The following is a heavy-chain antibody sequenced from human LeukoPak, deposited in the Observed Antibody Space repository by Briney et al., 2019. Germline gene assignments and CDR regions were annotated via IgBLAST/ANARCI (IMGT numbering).Heavy chain of an antibody. V-gene: IGHV3-30-3*01. Sequence: PGGSLRLSCAASGFTFSSYAMHWVRQAPGKGLEWVAVISYDGSNKYYADSVKGRFTISRDNSKNTLYLQMNSLRAEDTAVYYCARDRLLEWLLYFDYWGQGTLVTVSS. CDR2: ISYDGSNK. CDR1: GFTFSSYA. D-gene: IGHD3-3*01. CDR3: ARDRLLEWLLYFDY. J-gene: IGHJ4*02.